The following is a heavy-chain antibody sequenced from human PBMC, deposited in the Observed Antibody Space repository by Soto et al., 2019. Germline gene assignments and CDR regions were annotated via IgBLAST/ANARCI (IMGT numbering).Heavy chain of an antibody. J-gene: IGHJ6*02. V-gene: IGHV1-24*01. D-gene: IGHD3-10*01. CDR2: FDPEDGET. CDR3: ATSGPVAMVRGGVNYYYGMDV. Sequence: ASVKVSCKVSGYTLTELSMHWVRQAPGKGLEWMGGFDPEDGETIYAQKFQGRVTMTEDTSTDTAYMELSSLRSEDTAVYYCATSGPVAMVRGGVNYYYGMDVWGQGTTVTVSS. CDR1: GYTLTELS.